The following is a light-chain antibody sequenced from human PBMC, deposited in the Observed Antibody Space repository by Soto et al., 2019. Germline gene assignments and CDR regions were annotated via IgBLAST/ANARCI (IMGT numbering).Light chain of an antibody. V-gene: IGKV1-5*03. J-gene: IGKJ1*01. CDR1: QTFSTS. Sequence: DIQMTQSPSTLSASVGDRVTITCRASQTFSTSVAWYQQKPGQAPKLLIYKASSLESGLPSRFSGRVSGTESTLTISSLQPDDFAAYYCQQYSSYPWTFRQGTKVEIK. CDR2: KAS. CDR3: QQYSSYPWT.